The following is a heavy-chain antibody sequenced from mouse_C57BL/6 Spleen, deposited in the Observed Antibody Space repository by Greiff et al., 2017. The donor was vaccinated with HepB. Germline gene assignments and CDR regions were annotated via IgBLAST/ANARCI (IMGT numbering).Heavy chain of an antibody. CDR3: VILGPGDY. V-gene: IGHV1-64*01. CDR1: GYTFTSYW. Sequence: VQLQQSGAELVKPGASVKLSCKASGYTFTSYWMHWVKQRPGQGLEWIGMIHPNSGSTNYNEKFKSKATLTVDKSSSTAYMQLSSLTSEDSAVYYCVILGPGDYWGQGTTLTVSS. CDR2: IHPNSGST. D-gene: IGHD4-1*01. J-gene: IGHJ2*01.